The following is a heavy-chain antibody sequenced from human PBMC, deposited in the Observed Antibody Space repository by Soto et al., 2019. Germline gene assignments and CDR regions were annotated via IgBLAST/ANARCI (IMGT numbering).Heavy chain of an antibody. J-gene: IGHJ5*02. V-gene: IGHV1-18*01. Sequence: ASVEVSCKASGYTFTSYGIRWVRQAPGQGLEWMGWISAYNGNTNYAQKLQGRVTMTTDTSTSTAYMELRSLRSDDTAVYYCAIDRQYCSSTSCPAPWFDPWGQGTLVTVSS. CDR2: ISAYNGNT. D-gene: IGHD2-2*01. CDR1: GYTFTSYG. CDR3: AIDRQYCSSTSCPAPWFDP.